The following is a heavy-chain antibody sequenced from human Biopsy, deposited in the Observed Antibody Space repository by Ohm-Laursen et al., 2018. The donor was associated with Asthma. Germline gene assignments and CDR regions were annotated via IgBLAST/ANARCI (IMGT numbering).Heavy chain of an antibody. CDR1: YGSITSGGHY. D-gene: IGHD3-22*01. J-gene: IGHJ4*02. V-gene: IGHV4-31*03. CDR2: LYYSGST. CDR3: ARAQDYYDSRGYYRSFDY. Sequence: TLSLTCTVSYGSITSGGHYWTWIRQHPGKGLEWIGFLYYSGSTYYNPSLKSRVSISIDTSKNQFSLKLSSVTAADTAVYYCARAQDYYDSRGYYRSFDYWGQGTLVTVSS.